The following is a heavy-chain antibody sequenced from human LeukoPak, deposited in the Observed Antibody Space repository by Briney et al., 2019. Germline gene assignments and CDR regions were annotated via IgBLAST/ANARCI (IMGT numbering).Heavy chain of an antibody. V-gene: IGHV4-59*01. CDR2: TYSSGST. D-gene: IGHD1-26*01. J-gene: IGHJ5*02. CDR3: AKDWELGS. CDR1: GASINSYY. Sequence: KPSETLSLTCSVSGASINSYYWNWIRQPPGKGLEWIGNTYSSGSTNYNPSLKSRVTISLDTSKNQFSLKMSSVTAADTAVYHCAKDWELGSWGQGTLVTVSS.